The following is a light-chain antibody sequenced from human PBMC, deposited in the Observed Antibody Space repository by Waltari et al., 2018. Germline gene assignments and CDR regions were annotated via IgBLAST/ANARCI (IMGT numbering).Light chain of an antibody. J-gene: IGLJ2*01. CDR3: TLHTTTTTV. V-gene: IGLV2-18*01. CDR1: SSDVDNYNR. CDR2: EVS. Sequence: QSALTQPPSVSGSPGQSVTISCTGTSSDVDNYNRVSWYQQPPGTAPNLIIYEVSNRPAGVPDRFSGSKSGDTASLTISGLQAEDEADYYCTLHTTTTTVFGGGTKVTVL.